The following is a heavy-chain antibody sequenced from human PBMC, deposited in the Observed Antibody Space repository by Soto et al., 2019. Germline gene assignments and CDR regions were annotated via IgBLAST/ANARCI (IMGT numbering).Heavy chain of an antibody. V-gene: IGHV1-8*01. CDR2: MNPRNGNT. CDR3: ARSDSFTSSWYWFDP. Sequence: QVQLVQSGAEVKKPGASVKVSCKTSGYTFITYEINWVRQATGQGLEWMGWMNPRNGNTGYAQKFQGRVALTRDTSTNTAYMELTNLTSKDTAVYYCARSDSFTSSWYWFDPWGQGTLVTVSS. CDR1: GYTFITYE. J-gene: IGHJ5*02. D-gene: IGHD6-13*01.